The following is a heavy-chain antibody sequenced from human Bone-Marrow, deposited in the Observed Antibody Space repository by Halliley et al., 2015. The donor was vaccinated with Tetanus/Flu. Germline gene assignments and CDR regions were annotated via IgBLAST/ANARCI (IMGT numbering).Heavy chain of an antibody. CDR1: GYTFTTFA. J-gene: IGHJ4*02. D-gene: IGHD1-26*01. CDR3: ARDLTWGYFDY. Sequence: QLVQSGAEVKKPGASVRVSCKASGYTFTTFAISWVRQAPGQGLEWMGRINTYNGDTKYAQGLQGRVTMTTDTSTSTAYMELRSLRSDDTAIYYCARDLTWGYFDYWGRGILVTVSS. V-gene: IGHV1-18*01. CDR2: INTYNGDT.